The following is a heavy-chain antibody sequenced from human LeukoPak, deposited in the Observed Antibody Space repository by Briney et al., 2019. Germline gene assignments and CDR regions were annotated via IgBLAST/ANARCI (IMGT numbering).Heavy chain of an antibody. CDR2: INPNSGGT. CDR3: AREVVVPAAIDYYYYYGMDV. D-gene: IGHD2-2*01. CDR1: GYTFTGYY. V-gene: IGHV1-2*02. Sequence: GASVKVSCKASGYTFTGYYMHWVRQAPGQGLEWMGWINPNSGGTNYAQKFQGRVTMTRDTSISTAYMELSRLRSDDTAVYYCAREVVVPAAIDYYYYYGMDVRGQGTTVTVSS. J-gene: IGHJ6*02.